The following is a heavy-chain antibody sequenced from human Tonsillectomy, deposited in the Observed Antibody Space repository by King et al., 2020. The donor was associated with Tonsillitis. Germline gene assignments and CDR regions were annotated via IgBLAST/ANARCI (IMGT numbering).Heavy chain of an antibody. D-gene: IGHD1-1*01. Sequence: QLQESGPGLVKPSETLSLPCTVSGGSISCYYWRWIRQPPGKGLDWIGDIYYSGDTNFNPPLKTRVTISVDTSKNPFSLKLSSVTAADTAVYYCARPNSAADDAFDIWGQGTMVTVSS. CDR3: ARPNSAADDAFDI. J-gene: IGHJ3*02. CDR2: IYYSGDT. CDR1: GGSISCYY. V-gene: IGHV4-59*08.